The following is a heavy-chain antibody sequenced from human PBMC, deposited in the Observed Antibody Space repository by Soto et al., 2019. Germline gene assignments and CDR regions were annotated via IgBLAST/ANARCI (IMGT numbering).Heavy chain of an antibody. Sequence: SETLSLTCTVSGGSISSGDYYWSWIRQPPGKGLEWIGYIYYSGSTYYNPSLKSRVTISVDTSKNQFSLKLSSVTAADPAVYYCARGKGKRERPPFFDYWGQGTLVTVSS. V-gene: IGHV4-30-4*01. CDR2: IYYSGST. CDR3: ARGKGKRERPPFFDY. J-gene: IGHJ4*02. CDR1: GGSISSGDYY. D-gene: IGHD1-1*01.